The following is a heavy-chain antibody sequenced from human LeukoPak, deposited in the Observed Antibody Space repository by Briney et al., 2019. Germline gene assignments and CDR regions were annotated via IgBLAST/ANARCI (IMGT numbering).Heavy chain of an antibody. Sequence: PGGSLRLSCAASGFTFSSYEMNWVRQAPGKGLEWVSYISSSGSTIYYADSVKGRFTISRDNAKNSLYLQMNSLRAEDTAVYYCANDYAYSSGQTPFAEYFQHWGQGTLVTVSS. J-gene: IGHJ1*01. D-gene: IGHD6-19*01. V-gene: IGHV3-48*03. CDR2: ISSSGSTI. CDR1: GFTFSSYE. CDR3: ANDYAYSSGQTPFAEYFQH.